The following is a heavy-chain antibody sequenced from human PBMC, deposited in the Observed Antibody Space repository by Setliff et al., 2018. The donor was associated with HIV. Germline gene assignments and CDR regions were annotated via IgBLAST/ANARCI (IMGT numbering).Heavy chain of an antibody. D-gene: IGHD3-22*01. CDR2: VYYSGSP. CDR3: ARVDYDGGSYYFDY. V-gene: IGHV4-59*01. Sequence: SETLSLTCPVSGASISHYYWSWIRQPPGKGLKCIGYVYYSGSPNSNPALTSRATISVDTSKSHFSLRLNSVTAADRATYYCARVDYDGGSYYFDYWGQGLLVTVSS. CDR1: GASISHYY. J-gene: IGHJ4*02.